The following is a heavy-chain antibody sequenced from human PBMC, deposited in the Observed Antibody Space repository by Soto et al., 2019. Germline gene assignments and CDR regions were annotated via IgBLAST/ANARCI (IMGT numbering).Heavy chain of an antibody. J-gene: IGHJ5*02. CDR2: IYYSGST. Sequence: SETLSLTCTVSGGSISSYYWSWIRQPPGKGLEWIGYIYYSGSTNYNPSLKSRVTISVDTSKNQFSLKLSSVTAADTAVYYCARNPSSSWMNWFDPWGQGTLVTVSS. CDR3: ARNPSSSWMNWFDP. V-gene: IGHV4-59*01. D-gene: IGHD6-13*01. CDR1: GGSISSYY.